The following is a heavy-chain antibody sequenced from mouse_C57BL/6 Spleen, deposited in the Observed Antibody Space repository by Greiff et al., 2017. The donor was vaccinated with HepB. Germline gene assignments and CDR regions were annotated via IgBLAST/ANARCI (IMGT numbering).Heavy chain of an antibody. Sequence: VQGVESGPELVKPGASVKLSCKASGYTFTSYDINWVKQRPGQGLEWIGWIYPRDGSTKYNEKFKGKATLTVDTSSSTAYMELHSLTSEDSAVYFCATTVVGGFDYWGQGTTLTVSS. CDR1: GYTFTSYD. CDR3: ATTVVGGFDY. CDR2: IYPRDGST. J-gene: IGHJ2*01. V-gene: IGHV1-85*01. D-gene: IGHD1-1*01.